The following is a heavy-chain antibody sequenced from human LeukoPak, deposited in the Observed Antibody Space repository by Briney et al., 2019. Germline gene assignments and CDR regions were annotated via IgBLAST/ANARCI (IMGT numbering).Heavy chain of an antibody. CDR2: IYYSGST. D-gene: IGHD3-10*01. Sequence: SETLSLTCTVSGGSISSSSYYWGWIRQPPGKGLEWIGSIYYSGSTYYNPSLKSRVTISVDTSKNQFSLKLSSVTTADTAVYYCARVEEGYGSGRRGNFYYYMDVWGKGTTVTISS. V-gene: IGHV4-39*07. J-gene: IGHJ6*03. CDR1: GGSISSSSYY. CDR3: ARVEEGYGSGRRGNFYYYMDV.